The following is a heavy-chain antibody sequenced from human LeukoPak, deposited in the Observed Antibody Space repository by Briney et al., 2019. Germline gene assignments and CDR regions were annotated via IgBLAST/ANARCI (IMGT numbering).Heavy chain of an antibody. CDR1: GGSFTDYY. J-gene: IGHJ6*02. Sequence: SETLSLTCVVNGGSFTDYYWTWLRQAPGNGLEWVGDIDHRGSINYNPSLKSRVTISVDTSKNQFSLRLSSVTAADTAVYYCARGLVVVTMTSSIMDVWGQGTTVTVSS. V-gene: IGHV4-34*01. D-gene: IGHD3-22*01. CDR3: ARGLVVVTMTSSIMDV. CDR2: IDHRGSI.